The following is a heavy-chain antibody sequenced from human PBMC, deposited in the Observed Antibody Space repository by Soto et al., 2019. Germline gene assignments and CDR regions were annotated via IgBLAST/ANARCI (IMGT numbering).Heavy chain of an antibody. Sequence: SETLSLTCAVYGGSFSGYYWSWIRQPPGKGLEWIGEINHSGSTNYNPSLKSRVTISVDTSKNQFSLKLSSVTAADTAVYYCARGYCSSTSCWAWFDPWGQGTLVTVSS. D-gene: IGHD2-2*01. J-gene: IGHJ5*02. V-gene: IGHV4-34*01. CDR1: GGSFSGYY. CDR3: ARGYCSSTSCWAWFDP. CDR2: INHSGST.